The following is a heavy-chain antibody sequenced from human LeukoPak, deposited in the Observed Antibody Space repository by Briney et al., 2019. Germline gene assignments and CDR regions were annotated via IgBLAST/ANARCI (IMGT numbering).Heavy chain of an antibody. CDR3: ARANSGYDVEFDY. Sequence: KSSETLSLTCTVSGGSISSGGYYWSWIRQHPGKGLEWIGYIYYSGSTYYNPSLKSRVTISVDTSKNQFSLKLSSVTAADTAVYYCARANSGYDVEFDYWGQGTLVTVSS. D-gene: IGHD5-12*01. J-gene: IGHJ4*02. V-gene: IGHV4-31*03. CDR1: GGSISSGGYY. CDR2: IYYSGST.